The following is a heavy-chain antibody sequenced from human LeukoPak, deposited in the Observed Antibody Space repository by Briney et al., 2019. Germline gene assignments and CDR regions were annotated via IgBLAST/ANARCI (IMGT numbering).Heavy chain of an antibody. J-gene: IGHJ3*02. D-gene: IGHD4-17*01. CDR2: INPYNGNT. Sequence: GASVKVSCKPSGYTFTSYDFSWVRQAPGQGLEWMGWINPYNGNTNYAQKLQGRVTMTTDTSTSTAYMELRSLRSDDTAVYYCARERLTPDYGDYDNAFDIWGQGTMVTVSS. CDR1: GYTFTSYD. CDR3: ARERLTPDYGDYDNAFDI. V-gene: IGHV1-18*01.